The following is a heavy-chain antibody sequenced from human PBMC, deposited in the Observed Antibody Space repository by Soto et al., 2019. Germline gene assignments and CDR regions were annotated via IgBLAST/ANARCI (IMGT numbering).Heavy chain of an antibody. D-gene: IGHD1-1*01. CDR3: ARNVGFYWYFDR. Sequence: EVQLVESGGGLVQPGGSLRLSCAASGFTVSSSYLGWVRQAPGKGLEWVSSIYSGGNTYYADSVRGRFTIPTDNSKDTLELQMNSPRVDATAMYYCARNVGFYWYFDRWGSGTLVTVSS. J-gene: IGHJ2*01. CDR1: GFTVSSSY. CDR2: IYSGGNT. V-gene: IGHV3-66*01.